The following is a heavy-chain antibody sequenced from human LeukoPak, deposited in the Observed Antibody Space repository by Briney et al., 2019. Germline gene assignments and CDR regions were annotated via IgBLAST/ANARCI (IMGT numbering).Heavy chain of an antibody. Sequence: PSGTLSLTCAVSGGSISSSNWWSWVRQPAGKGLEWIGEIYHSGSTNYNPSLKSRVTISVDKSKNQFSLKLSSVTAADTAVYYCARDDSSGYYDYYYYYGMDVWGQGTTVTVSS. CDR3: ARDDSSGYYDYYYYYGMDV. D-gene: IGHD3-22*01. CDR2: IYHSGST. CDR1: GGSISSSNW. V-gene: IGHV4-4*02. J-gene: IGHJ6*02.